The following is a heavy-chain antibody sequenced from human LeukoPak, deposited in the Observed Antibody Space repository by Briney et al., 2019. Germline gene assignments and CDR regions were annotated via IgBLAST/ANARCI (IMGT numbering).Heavy chain of an antibody. CDR2: IYTSGST. CDR1: GGSISSGSYY. D-gene: IGHD2-2*01. CDR3: AREGSYCSSTSCYLDAFDI. V-gene: IGHV4-61*02. Sequence: SETLSLTCTVSGGSISSGSYYWSWIRQPAGKGLEWIGRIYTSGSTNYNPFLKSRVTISVDTSKNQFSLKLSSVTAADTAVYYCAREGSYCSSTSCYLDAFDIWGQGTMVTVSS. J-gene: IGHJ3*02.